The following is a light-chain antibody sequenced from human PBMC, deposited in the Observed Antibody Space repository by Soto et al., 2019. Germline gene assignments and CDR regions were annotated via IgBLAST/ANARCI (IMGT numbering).Light chain of an antibody. Sequence: ALTQPASVSGSPGQSITISCSGTSSDVGNYNTVSWYQHHPGKAPKLIIYEDSKRPSGVSDRFSGSKSGNTASLTISGLQAEDETDYYCCSYAGSGTFVFGTGTKVTVL. CDR3: CSYAGSGTFV. J-gene: IGLJ1*01. CDR2: EDS. CDR1: SSDVGNYNT. V-gene: IGLV2-23*01.